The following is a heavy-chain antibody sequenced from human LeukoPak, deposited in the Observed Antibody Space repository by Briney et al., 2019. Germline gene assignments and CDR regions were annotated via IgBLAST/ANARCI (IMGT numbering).Heavy chain of an antibody. D-gene: IGHD6-13*01. J-gene: IGHJ4*02. CDR3: AKDGSSSWYLFDY. CDR2: IKSDGTIT. CDR1: GFTFSNYW. Sequence: GGSLRLSCAASGFTFSNYWMHWVRQAPGKGLVWVSRIKSDGTITSYADSVKGRFTISRDNAKNTLYLQMNSLRAEDTAVYYCAKDGSSSWYLFDYWGQGTLVTVSS. V-gene: IGHV3-74*01.